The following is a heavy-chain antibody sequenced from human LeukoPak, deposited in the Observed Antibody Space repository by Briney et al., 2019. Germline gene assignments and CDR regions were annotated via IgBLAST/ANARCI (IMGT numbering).Heavy chain of an antibody. Sequence: ASVKVSCKASGYTFTSYGISWVRQAPGQGLEWMGWISAYNANTKYAQKLQGRVTMTTDTSTSTAYMELRSLKSDDTAVYYCATMPLGIYDNLTGYPTRPFDYWGQGTLVTVSS. V-gene: IGHV1-18*01. D-gene: IGHD3-9*01. CDR2: ISAYNANT. CDR3: ATMPLGIYDNLTGYPTRPFDY. J-gene: IGHJ4*02. CDR1: GYTFTSYG.